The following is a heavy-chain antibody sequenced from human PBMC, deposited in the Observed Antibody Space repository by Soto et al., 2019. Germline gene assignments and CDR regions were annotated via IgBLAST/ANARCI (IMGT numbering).Heavy chain of an antibody. V-gene: IGHV3-20*04. J-gene: IGHJ4*02. CDR1: GFIFDDYG. D-gene: IGHD1-26*01. CDR3: VRGASLNFDY. Sequence: EVPLVESGGGVLRPGGSLRLSCAASGFIFDDYGMSWARQAPGKGLEWVSGVNWNGGSTGYAASVKGRFTISRDNAKNFLFLQMNSLRVEDTAFYYCVRGASLNFDYWGQGTLVTVSS. CDR2: VNWNGGST.